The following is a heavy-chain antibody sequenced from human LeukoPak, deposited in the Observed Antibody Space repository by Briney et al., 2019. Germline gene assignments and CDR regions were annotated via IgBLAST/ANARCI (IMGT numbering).Heavy chain of an antibody. CDR1: GYSSTSYW. Sequence: GESLKISCKGSGYSSTSYWIGWVRQMPGKGLEWMGIIYPGDSDTRYSPSFQGQVTISADKSISTAYLQWSSLKASDTAMYYCARPGSLTYYYDSSGFDYWGQGTLVTVSS. CDR3: ARPGSLTYYYDSSGFDY. CDR2: IYPGDSDT. J-gene: IGHJ4*02. D-gene: IGHD3-22*01. V-gene: IGHV5-51*01.